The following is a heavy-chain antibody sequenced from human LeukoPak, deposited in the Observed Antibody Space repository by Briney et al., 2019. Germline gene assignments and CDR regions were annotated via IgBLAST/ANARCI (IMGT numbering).Heavy chain of an antibody. CDR3: ARFDYGDYQHDAFDI. J-gene: IGHJ3*02. CDR2: IYYSGST. Sequence: SQTLSLTCTVSGGSISSGGYSWSWIRQHPGKGLEWIGYIYYSGSTYYNPSLKSRVTISVDTSKNQFSLKLSSVTAADTAAYYCARFDYGDYQHDAFDIWGQGTMVTVSS. CDR1: GGSISSGGYS. D-gene: IGHD4-17*01. V-gene: IGHV4-31*03.